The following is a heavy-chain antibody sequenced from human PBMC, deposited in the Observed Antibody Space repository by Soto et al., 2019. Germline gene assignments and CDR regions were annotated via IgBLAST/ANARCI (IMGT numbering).Heavy chain of an antibody. CDR2: IWYDGSKK. D-gene: IGHD1-1*01. CDR1: GLTFSSYG. V-gene: IGHV3-33*01. CDR3: ARDRGAGDYYYGMDV. J-gene: IGHJ6*02. Sequence: QVKLVESGGDVVQPGRSLRLSCAASGLTFSSYGMYWVRQAPGKGLEWVALIWYDGSKKYYADSVKGRFTISRDNSKNTLYLQMNSLRAEDTAVYYCARDRGAGDYYYGMDVWGQGTTVTVSS.